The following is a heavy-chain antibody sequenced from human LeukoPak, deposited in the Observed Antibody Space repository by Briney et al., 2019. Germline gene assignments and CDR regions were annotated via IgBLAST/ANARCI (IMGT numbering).Heavy chain of an antibody. D-gene: IGHD3-22*01. Sequence: SETLSLTCTVSGDSISSGDYYWSWIRQLAGKGLEWIGRISSSGSTNYNPSLKSRVTISVDTSKNQFSLKLSSVTAADTAVYFCARGPYSYDSSGAFDIWGQGTMVTVSS. CDR3: ARGPYSYDSSGAFDI. V-gene: IGHV4-61*02. J-gene: IGHJ3*02. CDR1: GDSISSGDYY. CDR2: ISSSGST.